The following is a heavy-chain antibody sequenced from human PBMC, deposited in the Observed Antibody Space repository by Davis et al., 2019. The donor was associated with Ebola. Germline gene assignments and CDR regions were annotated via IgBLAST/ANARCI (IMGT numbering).Heavy chain of an antibody. D-gene: IGHD3-22*01. Sequence: ASVKVSCKASGDTFSSFAVAWVRQAPGQGLEWMGWINPNSGGTNYAQKFQGRVTMTRDTSISTAYMELSRLRSDDTAVYYCARGRTGYYYDSSDSPSWFDPWGQGTLVTVSS. CDR3: ARGRTGYYYDSSDSPSWFDP. CDR2: INPNSGGT. CDR1: GDTFSSFA. V-gene: IGHV1-2*02. J-gene: IGHJ5*02.